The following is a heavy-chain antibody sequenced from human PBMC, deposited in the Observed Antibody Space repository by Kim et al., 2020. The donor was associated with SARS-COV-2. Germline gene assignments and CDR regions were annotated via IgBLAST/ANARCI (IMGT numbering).Heavy chain of an antibody. J-gene: IGHJ2*01. V-gene: IGHV4-4*02. D-gene: IGHD1-26*01. Sequence: YTPSLKSRVTISVDKSKNQFSLKLSSVTAADTAVYYCARESGSYFRYFDLWGRGTLVTVSS. CDR3: ARESGSYFRYFDL.